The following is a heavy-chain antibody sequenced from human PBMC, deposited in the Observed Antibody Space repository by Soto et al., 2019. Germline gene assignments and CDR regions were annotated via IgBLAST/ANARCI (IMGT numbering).Heavy chain of an antibody. CDR3: AKAPGIAVAGNWFDP. CDR2: ISGSGGST. CDR1: GFTFSSYA. Sequence: GSLRLSCAASGFTFSSYAMSWVRQAPGKGLEWVSAISGSGGSTYYADSVKGRFTISRDNSKNTLYLQMNSLRAEDTAVYYCAKAPGIAVAGNWFDPWGQGTLVTVSS. V-gene: IGHV3-23*01. J-gene: IGHJ5*02. D-gene: IGHD6-19*01.